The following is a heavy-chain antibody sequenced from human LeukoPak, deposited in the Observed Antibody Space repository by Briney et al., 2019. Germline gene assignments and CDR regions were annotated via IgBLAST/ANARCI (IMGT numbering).Heavy chain of an antibody. Sequence: GASVKVSCKASGYTFTGYYMHWVRQAPGQGLEWMGWINPNSGGTNYAQKFQGRVTMTRDTSISTAYMELSRLRSDDPAVYYCARAYPTQPVSQQLVQDFMDVWGKGTTVTVSS. J-gene: IGHJ6*03. D-gene: IGHD6-13*01. V-gene: IGHV1-2*02. CDR1: GYTFTGYY. CDR2: INPNSGGT. CDR3: ARAYPTQPVSQQLVQDFMDV.